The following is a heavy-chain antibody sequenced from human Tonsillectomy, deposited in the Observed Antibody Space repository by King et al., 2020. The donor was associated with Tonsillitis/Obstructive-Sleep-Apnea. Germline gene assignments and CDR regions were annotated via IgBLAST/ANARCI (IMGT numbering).Heavy chain of an antibody. V-gene: IGHV4-39*01. CDR1: GGSISSSSYY. Sequence: LQLQESGPGLVKPSETLSLTCTVSGGSISSSSYYWGWIRQPPGKGLEWIGSIYYSGSTYYNPSLKSRVTMYVDTSKNQYSLKLSSVTAADTAVYYCAGQAPDYYAISGTAYHMDVWGKGTTVTVSS. CDR3: AGQAPDYYAISGTAYHMDV. CDR2: IYYSGST. J-gene: IGHJ6*03. D-gene: IGHD3-22*01.